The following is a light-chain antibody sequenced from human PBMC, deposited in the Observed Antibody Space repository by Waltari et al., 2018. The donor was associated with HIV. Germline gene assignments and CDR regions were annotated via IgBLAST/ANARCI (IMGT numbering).Light chain of an antibody. V-gene: IGLV2-8*01. Sequence: QSALTQPPSASGSPGQSVTISCTGTSSDVEGYNSVSWYQQLPGKAPQLMIFEVNKRPSWVPGRFSGSQSGNTASLTVSGLQPEDEADYYCSSHAGSNLFVVFGGGTKLTVL. CDR2: EVN. CDR3: SSHAGSNLFVV. CDR1: SSDVEGYNS. J-gene: IGLJ2*01.